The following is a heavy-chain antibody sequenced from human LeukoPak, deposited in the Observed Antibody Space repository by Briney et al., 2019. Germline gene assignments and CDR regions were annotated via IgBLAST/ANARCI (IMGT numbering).Heavy chain of an antibody. V-gene: IGHV3-30*02. CDR2: IRYDGSDK. CDR3: AKDLDCSGGTCHKAFDC. Sequence: PGGSLRLSCVASGFTLSTYGMHWVRRAPGKGLEWVAFIRYDGSDKFYGDSVKGRFTTSRDNSKNTLHLQMSRLRVEDTAVYYCAKDLDCSGGTCHKAFDCWGQGTLVTVSS. J-gene: IGHJ4*02. CDR1: GFTLSTYG. D-gene: IGHD2-15*01.